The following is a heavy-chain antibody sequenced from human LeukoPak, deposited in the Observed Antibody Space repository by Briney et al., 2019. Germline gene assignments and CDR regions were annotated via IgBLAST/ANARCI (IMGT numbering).Heavy chain of an antibody. CDR1: GYTFTNNY. Sequence: ASVKVSCKASGYTFTNNYLHWVRQAPGQGLEWMGMIYPRDGSTSYAQNFQGRVTVTRDTSTTTVHMELRGLRSEDTAVHYCARDQEGFDYWGQGTVVTVSS. J-gene: IGHJ4*02. CDR2: IYPRDGST. CDR3: ARDQEGFDY. V-gene: IGHV1-46*01.